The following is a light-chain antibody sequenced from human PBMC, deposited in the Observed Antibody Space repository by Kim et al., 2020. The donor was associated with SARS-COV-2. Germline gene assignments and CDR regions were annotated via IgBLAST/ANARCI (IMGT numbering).Light chain of an antibody. CDR3: QQYNNLPRT. J-gene: IGKJ2*01. CDR1: QDISNY. Sequence: AYVGDRVTITCQASQDISNYLNWYQHTPGKAPRLLLYDASNLETGVPSRFSGSGSGTDFSFTITSLQPEDFATYYCQQYNNLPRTFGQGTKVDIK. V-gene: IGKV1-33*01. CDR2: DAS.